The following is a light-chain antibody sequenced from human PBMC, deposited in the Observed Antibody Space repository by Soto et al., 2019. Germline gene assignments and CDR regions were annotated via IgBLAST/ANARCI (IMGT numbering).Light chain of an antibody. CDR1: QSISSN. V-gene: IGKV3-15*01. CDR3: QHYDSSLST. J-gene: IGKJ4*01. Sequence: EIVLTQSPATLSVSPGERATLSCRASQSISSNLAWYQQKPGQAPRLLIYGPSTRATGVPARFSGSGSGTEFTLTISRLEPEDFAVYYCQHYDSSLSTFGGGTKVEIK. CDR2: GPS.